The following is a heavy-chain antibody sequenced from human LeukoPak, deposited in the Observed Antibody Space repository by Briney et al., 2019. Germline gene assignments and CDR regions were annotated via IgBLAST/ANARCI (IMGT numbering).Heavy chain of an antibody. D-gene: IGHD1-26*01. V-gene: IGHV3-23*01. CDR2: ISGSGGST. CDR1: GFTFSSYA. Sequence: GGSLRLSCAASGFTFSSYAMSWVRQAPGKGLEWVSAISGSGGSTYYADSVKGRFTISRDNSKNTLYLQMNSLRAEDTAVYYCAKDAAEWELPPPNAFDIWGQGTMVTVSS. CDR3: AKDAAEWELPPPNAFDI. J-gene: IGHJ3*02.